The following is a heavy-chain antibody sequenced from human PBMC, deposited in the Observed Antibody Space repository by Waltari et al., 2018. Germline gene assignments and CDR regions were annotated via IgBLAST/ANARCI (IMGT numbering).Heavy chain of an antibody. D-gene: IGHD3-10*01. CDR2: IYISGTT. CDR1: GGSLSSPW. V-gene: IGHV4-4*07. CDR3: ARQKAASGSRSFEFDS. Sequence: QLQESGPRLVKPSETLSLTCSVSGGSLSSPWWSWIRQPAGKGLEWIGRIYISGTTNKNPSLESRITVSLDTPKNQFSLKLTSVSAADTAVYFCARQKAASGSRSFEFDSWGQGTLVTVSS. J-gene: IGHJ4*02.